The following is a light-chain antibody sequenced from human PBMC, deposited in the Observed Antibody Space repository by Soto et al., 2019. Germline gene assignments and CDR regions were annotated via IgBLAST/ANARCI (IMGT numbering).Light chain of an antibody. CDR3: QQYYNWPPYT. J-gene: IGKJ2*01. V-gene: IGKV3-20*01. Sequence: EIVLTQSPGTLSLSPGERATLSCRASQSVTSTYLGWYQQKPGQAPSLLIYGASSRATGIPDRFSGSGSGTDFTLTISRLEPEDLAVYYCQQYYNWPPYTFGQGTKLEIK. CDR1: QSVTSTY. CDR2: GAS.